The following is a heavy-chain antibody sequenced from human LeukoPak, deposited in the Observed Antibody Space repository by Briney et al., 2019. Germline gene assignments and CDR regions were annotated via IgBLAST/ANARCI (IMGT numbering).Heavy chain of an antibody. Sequence: GGSLRLSCAASGFTFSSYAMHWVRQAPGKGLEWVAVISYDGSNKYYADSVKGRFTISRDNAKNSLYLQMNSLRAEDTAVYYCAKETEEGYYYYGMDVWGQGTTVTVSS. CDR3: AKETEEGYYYYGMDV. J-gene: IGHJ6*02. V-gene: IGHV3-30*04. CDR2: ISYDGSNK. CDR1: GFTFSSYA.